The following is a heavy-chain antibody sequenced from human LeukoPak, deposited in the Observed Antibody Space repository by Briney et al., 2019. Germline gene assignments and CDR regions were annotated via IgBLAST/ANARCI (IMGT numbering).Heavy chain of an antibody. CDR2: ISGSGGST. CDR3: AKTSSSGWPPYRFDY. J-gene: IGHJ4*02. D-gene: IGHD6-19*01. V-gene: IGHV3-23*01. Sequence: TGGSLRLSCAASGFTFSSYWMHWVRQAPGKGLEWVSAISGSGGSTYYADSVKGRFTISRDNSKNTLYLQMNSLRAEDTAVYYCAKTSSSGWPPYRFDYWGQGTLVTVSS. CDR1: GFTFSSYW.